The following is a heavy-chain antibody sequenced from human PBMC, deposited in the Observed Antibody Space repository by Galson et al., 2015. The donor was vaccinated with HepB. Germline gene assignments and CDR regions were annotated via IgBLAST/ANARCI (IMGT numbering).Heavy chain of an antibody. D-gene: IGHD3-3*01. V-gene: IGHV3-21*01. CDR2: ISSSSSYI. Sequence: SLRLSCAASGFTFSSYSMNWVRQAPGKGLEWVSSISSSSSYIYYADSVKGRFTISRDNAKNSLYLQMNSLRAEDTAVYYCARDLGQIRFLEWFTPYGMDVWGQGTTVTVSS. CDR1: GFTFSSYS. J-gene: IGHJ6*02. CDR3: ARDLGQIRFLEWFTPYGMDV.